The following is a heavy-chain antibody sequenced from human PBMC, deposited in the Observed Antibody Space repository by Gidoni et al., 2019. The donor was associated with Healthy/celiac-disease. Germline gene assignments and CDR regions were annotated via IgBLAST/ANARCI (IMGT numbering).Heavy chain of an antibody. CDR3: TTDVVIASYGYKDY. CDR2: IKSKTDGGTT. J-gene: IGHJ4*02. V-gene: IGHV3-15*01. Sequence: EVQLVESGGGLVKPGGSLRLSCAASGFTFSNAWMSWVRQAPGKGLEWVGRIKSKTDGGTTDYAAPVKGRFTISRDDSKNTLYLQMNSLKTEDTAVYYCTTDVVIASYGYKDYWGQGTLVTVSS. CDR1: GFTFSNAW. D-gene: IGHD5-18*01.